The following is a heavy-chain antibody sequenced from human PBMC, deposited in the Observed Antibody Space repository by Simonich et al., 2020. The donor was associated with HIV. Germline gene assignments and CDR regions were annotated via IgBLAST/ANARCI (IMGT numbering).Heavy chain of an antibody. CDR3: SRDTGTLYRSDSRSVSNWFDP. D-gene: IGHD3-10*01. V-gene: IGHV1-18*01. Sequence: QVQLVRSGAEVKKHGASVKVSCKASGYTFTSYGFSWVRKAPGQGLEWMGRYRPKKGNPNKSQRLHGRVTMTTYTATSTAYMELRSRRSDDTAVYYCSRDTGTLYRSDSRSVSNWFDPWGQGTLVTVSS. CDR1: GYTFTSYG. CDR2: YRPKKGNP. J-gene: IGHJ5*02.